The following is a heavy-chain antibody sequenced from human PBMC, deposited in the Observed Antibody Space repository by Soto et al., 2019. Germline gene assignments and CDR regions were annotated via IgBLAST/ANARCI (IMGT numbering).Heavy chain of an antibody. CDR2: ISPYNGHT. Sequence: ASVKVSCKASGYTFTSFGISWVRQAPGQGLEWMGWISPYNGHTNYAQKLLGRVTMTTDTFTNTAYMELRSLRSDDTAVYYCARDGIIGTIDYLDYWCQGTLVTVSS. J-gene: IGHJ4*02. CDR3: ARDGIIGTIDYLDY. V-gene: IGHV1-18*01. D-gene: IGHD1-20*01. CDR1: GYTFTSFG.